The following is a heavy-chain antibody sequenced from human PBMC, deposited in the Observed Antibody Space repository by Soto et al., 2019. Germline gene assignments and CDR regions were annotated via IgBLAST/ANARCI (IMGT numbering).Heavy chain of an antibody. CDR3: ARENLAVAGLNWFDP. Sequence: PGGSLRLSCAASGFTFSSYAMHWVRRAPGKGLEWVAVISYDGSNKYYADSVKGRFTISRDNSKNTLYLQMNSLRAEDTAVYYCARENLAVAGLNWFDPWGQGTLVTVSS. D-gene: IGHD6-19*01. V-gene: IGHV3-30-3*01. CDR2: ISYDGSNK. CDR1: GFTFSSYA. J-gene: IGHJ5*02.